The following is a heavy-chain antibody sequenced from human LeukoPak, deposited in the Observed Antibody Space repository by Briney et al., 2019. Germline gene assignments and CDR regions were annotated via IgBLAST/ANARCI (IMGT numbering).Heavy chain of an antibody. CDR2: LQSDGTP. V-gene: IGHV3-53*01. J-gene: IGHJ6*02. CDR1: GFTVRSDD. CDR3: ARAAAGRAYYHYGMDV. Sequence: PGGSLRLSCAAFGFTVRSDDMNWVRQAPGKGLEWVSILQSDGTPSYAGSVKGRFAISRDISKNTLDLQMNSLRADDTAVYYWARAAAGRAYYHYGMDVWGQGTTVTVSS. D-gene: IGHD6-13*01.